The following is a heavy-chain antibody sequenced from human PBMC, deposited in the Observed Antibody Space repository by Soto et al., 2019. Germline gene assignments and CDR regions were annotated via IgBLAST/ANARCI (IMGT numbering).Heavy chain of an antibody. CDR1: GGTFSSYA. Sequence: SVKVSCKASGGTFSSYAISWVRKAPGQGLEWMGGIIPIFGTANYAQKFQGRVTITADESTSTAYMELSSLRSEDTAVYYCARRQRLRFLEWSSYYYYGMDVWGQGTTVTVSS. J-gene: IGHJ6*02. CDR2: IIPIFGTA. CDR3: ARRQRLRFLEWSSYYYYGMDV. D-gene: IGHD3-3*01. V-gene: IGHV1-69*13.